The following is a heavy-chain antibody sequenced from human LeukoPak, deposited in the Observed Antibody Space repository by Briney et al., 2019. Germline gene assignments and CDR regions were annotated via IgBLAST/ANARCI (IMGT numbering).Heavy chain of an antibody. D-gene: IGHD5-12*01. CDR3: ARGEKEWLRFGGRSFDY. V-gene: IGHV4-39*07. Sequence: SETLSLTCTVSGGSISSSSYYWGWIRQPPGKGLEWIGSIYYSGSTYYNLSLKSRVTISVDTSKNQFSLKLSSVTAADTAVYYCARGEKEWLRFGGRSFDYWGQGTLVTVSS. J-gene: IGHJ4*02. CDR1: GGSISSSSYY. CDR2: IYYSGST.